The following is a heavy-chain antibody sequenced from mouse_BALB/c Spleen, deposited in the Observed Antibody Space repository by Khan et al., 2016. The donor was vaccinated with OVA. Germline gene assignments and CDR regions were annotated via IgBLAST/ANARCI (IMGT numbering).Heavy chain of an antibody. CDR1: GYTFTRHW. Sequence: QVQLKQSGAELVKPGAPVKLSCKASGYTFTRHWMNGVKQRLGRGLEWIGRIDPSDSETHNNQKFKDKATLTVDKSSSTAYIQFSSLTSEDSAVYYCARSDYGNSEGFAYWGQGTLVTVSA. V-gene: IGHV1-69*02. CDR2: IDPSDSET. D-gene: IGHD2-1*01. CDR3: ARSDYGNSEGFAY. J-gene: IGHJ3*01.